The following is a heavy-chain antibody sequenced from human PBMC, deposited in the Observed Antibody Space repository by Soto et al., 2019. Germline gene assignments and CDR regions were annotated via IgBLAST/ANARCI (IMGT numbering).Heavy chain of an antibody. D-gene: IGHD1-26*01. CDR3: ARGSPNPWDYYGMDV. V-gene: IGHV3-30-3*01. CDR1: GFTFSSYA. CDR2: ISYDGSNK. J-gene: IGHJ6*02. Sequence: GGSLRLSCAASGFTFSSYAMHWVRQAPGKGLEWVAVISYDGSNKYYADSVKGRFTISRDNSKNTLYLQMNSLRAEDTAVYYCARGSPNPWDYYGMDVWGQGTTVTVSS.